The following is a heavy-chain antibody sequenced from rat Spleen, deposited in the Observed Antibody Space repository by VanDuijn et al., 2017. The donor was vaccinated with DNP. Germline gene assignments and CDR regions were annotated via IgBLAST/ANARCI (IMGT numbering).Heavy chain of an antibody. CDR2: IIYDGSRT. D-gene: IGHD1-10*01. Sequence: EVQLVESGGGLVQPGRSLKLSCAASGFTFSDYNMAWVRQAPKKGLEWVATIIYDGSRTYYRDSVKGRFTISRDNAKSTLYLQMDSLRSEDTATYYCARRGRIYNNYFDYWGQGVMVTVSS. CDR1: GFTFSDYN. CDR3: ARRGRIYNNYFDY. J-gene: IGHJ2*01. V-gene: IGHV5S10*01.